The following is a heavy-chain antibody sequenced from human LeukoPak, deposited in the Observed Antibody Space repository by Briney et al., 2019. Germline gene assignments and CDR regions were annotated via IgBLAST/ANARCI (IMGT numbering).Heavy chain of an antibody. CDR2: IYYSEST. J-gene: IGHJ4*02. CDR1: GGSISSYY. D-gene: IGHD2-15*01. V-gene: IGHV4-59*01. CDR3: ARAIRYCSGGSCYSVIDY. Sequence: PSETLSLTCTVSGGSISSYYWSWIRQPPGKGLEWIGYIYYSESTNYNPSLKSRVTISVDTSKNQFSLKLSSVTAADTAVYYRARAIRYCSGGSCYSVIDYWGQGTLVTVSS.